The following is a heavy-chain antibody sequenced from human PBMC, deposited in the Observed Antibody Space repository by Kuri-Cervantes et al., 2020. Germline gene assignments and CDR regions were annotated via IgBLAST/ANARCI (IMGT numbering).Heavy chain of an antibody. CDR2: IYYSRST. D-gene: IGHD6-19*01. V-gene: IGHV4-59*12. J-gene: IGHJ4*02. CDR1: GGSISSYY. CDR3: ARGLRIPAGYSSGWYWVVSKGGFDY. Sequence: SETLSLPCRASGGSISSYYWSWFRQPPGKGLEWSGYIYYSRSTNYNPSIKGRVTISVETSKNQFSLKLSSLTAADTAVYYCARGLRIPAGYSSGWYWVVSKGGFDYWGQGTLVTVSS.